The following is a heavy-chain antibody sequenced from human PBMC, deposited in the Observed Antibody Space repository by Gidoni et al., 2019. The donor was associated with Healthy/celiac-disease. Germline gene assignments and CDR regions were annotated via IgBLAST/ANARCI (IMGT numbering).Heavy chain of an antibody. J-gene: IGHJ3*02. D-gene: IGHD2-15*01. CDR2: INHSGST. CDR3: ARAGMGHCSGGSCYPDAFDI. CDR1: GGSFSGYY. V-gene: IGHV4-34*01. Sequence: QVQLQQWGAGLLKPSETLSLTCAVYGGSFSGYYWSWIRQPPGKGLEWIGEINHSGSTNYNPSLKSRVTISVDTSKNQFSLKLSSVTAADTAVYYCARAGMGHCSGGSCYPDAFDIWGQGTMVTVSS.